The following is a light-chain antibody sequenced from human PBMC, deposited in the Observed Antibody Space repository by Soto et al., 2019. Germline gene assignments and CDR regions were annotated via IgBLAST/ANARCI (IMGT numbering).Light chain of an antibody. CDR3: QSASVV. V-gene: IGLV3-25*03. CDR2: KDS. CDR1: ALPKQY. J-gene: IGLJ2*01. Sequence: SYELTQPPSVSVSPGQTARITCSGDALPKQYAYWYQQKPGQAPVLVIYKDSERPSGIPERFSGSSSGTTVTLTISGVQAEDEADYYCQSASVVFGGGTKVTVL.